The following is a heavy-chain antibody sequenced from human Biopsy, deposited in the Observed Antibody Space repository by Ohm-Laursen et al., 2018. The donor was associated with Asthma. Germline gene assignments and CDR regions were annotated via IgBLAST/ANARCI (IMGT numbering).Heavy chain of an antibody. CDR1: GYSLTDLS. CDR3: ASDFPKDYVRCNFQF. J-gene: IGHJ4*02. D-gene: IGHD4-17*01. Sequence: VSVTVSCKISGYSLTDLSMHWVRQAPGQGLEWMGGHDHEEGGTVNARRFQGRVTMTEDTSTDTAYMELSSLSSDDTAVYYCASDFPKDYVRCNFQFWGQGTLVTVSS. CDR2: HDHEEGGT. V-gene: IGHV1-24*01.